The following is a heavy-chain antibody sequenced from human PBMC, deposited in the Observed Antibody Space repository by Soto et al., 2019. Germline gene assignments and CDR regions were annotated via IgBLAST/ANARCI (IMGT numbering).Heavy chain of an antibody. CDR1: GFNFNAYV. J-gene: IGHJ6*02. CDR3: AKKSCSSPGCPYGMDV. Sequence: PGGSLRLSCAASGFNFNAYVMNWVRQAPVKGLEWVSIISFTGDSRYYADSVKDRFTISRDNSQNTLYLQMNSLRAEDTAVYYCAKKSCSSPGCPYGMDVWGQGTTVTVSS. D-gene: IGHD2-2*01. V-gene: IGHV3-23*01. CDR2: ISFTGDSR.